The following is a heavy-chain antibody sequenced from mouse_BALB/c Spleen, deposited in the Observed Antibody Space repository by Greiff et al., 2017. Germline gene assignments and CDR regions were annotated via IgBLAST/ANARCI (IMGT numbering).Heavy chain of an antibody. V-gene: IGHV10-1*02. Sequence: DVQLQESGGGLVQPKGSLKLSCAASGFTFNTYAMNWVRQAPGKGLEWVARIRSKSNNYATYYADSVKDRFTISRDDSQSMLYLQMNNLKTEDTAMYCCVRHHGNFSWFAYWGQGTLVTVSA. CDR2: IRSKSNNYAT. D-gene: IGHD2-1*01. CDR3: VRHHGNFSWFAY. J-gene: IGHJ3*01. CDR1: GFTFNTYA.